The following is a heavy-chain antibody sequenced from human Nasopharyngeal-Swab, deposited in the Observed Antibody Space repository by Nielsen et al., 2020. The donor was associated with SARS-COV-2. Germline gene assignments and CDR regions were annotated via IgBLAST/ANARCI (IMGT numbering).Heavy chain of an antibody. CDR2: ISYDGSNK. V-gene: IGHV3-30-3*02. J-gene: IGHJ6*02. Sequence: VRQMPGKGLEWVAVISYDGSNKYYADSVKGRFTISRDNSKNTLYLQMNSLRAEDTAVYYCAKEGRANNWNYARLYYYYGMDVWGQGTTVTVSS. D-gene: IGHD1-7*01. CDR3: AKEGRANNWNYARLYYYYGMDV.